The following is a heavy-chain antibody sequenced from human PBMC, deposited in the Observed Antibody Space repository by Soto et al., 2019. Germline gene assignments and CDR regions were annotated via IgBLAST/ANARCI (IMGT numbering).Heavy chain of an antibody. CDR1: GFTFSDYY. CDR3: AKDQGSSWYEIDY. V-gene: IGHV3-11*05. Sequence: VGSLRLSCAASGFTFSDYYMSWIRQAPGKGLEWVSYISSSSSYTNYADSVKGRFTISRDNAKNSLYLQMNSLRAEDTAVYYCAKDQGSSWYEIDYWGQGTLVTVSS. J-gene: IGHJ4*02. D-gene: IGHD6-13*01. CDR2: ISSSSSYT.